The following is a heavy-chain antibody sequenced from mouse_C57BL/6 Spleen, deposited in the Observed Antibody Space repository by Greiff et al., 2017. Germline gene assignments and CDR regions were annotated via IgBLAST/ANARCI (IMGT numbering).Heavy chain of an antibody. CDR2: IDPSDSYT. CDR3: ARFGLMAWFAY. D-gene: IGHD2-4*01. CDR1: GYTFTSYW. Sequence: QVQLQQPGAELVMPGASVKLSCKASGYTFTSYWMHWVKQRPGQGLEWIGEIDPSDSYTNYNQKFKGKSTLTVDKSSSTAYMQLSSLTSEDAAVYYCARFGLMAWFAYWGQGTLVTVSA. V-gene: IGHV1-69*01. J-gene: IGHJ3*01.